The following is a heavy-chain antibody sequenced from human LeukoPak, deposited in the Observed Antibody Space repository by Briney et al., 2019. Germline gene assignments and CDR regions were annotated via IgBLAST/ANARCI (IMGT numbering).Heavy chain of an antibody. V-gene: IGHV4-59*01. J-gene: IGHJ6*02. D-gene: IGHD1-26*01. CDR2: IYYSGST. CDR1: GGSISSYY. CDR3: AREGGGSYYYYYGMDV. Sequence: SETLSLTCTVSGGSISSYYWSWIRQPPGKGLEWIGYIYYSGSTNYDPSLKSRVTISVDTSKNQFSLKLSSVTAADTAVYYCAREGGGSYYYYYGMDVWGQGTTVTVSS.